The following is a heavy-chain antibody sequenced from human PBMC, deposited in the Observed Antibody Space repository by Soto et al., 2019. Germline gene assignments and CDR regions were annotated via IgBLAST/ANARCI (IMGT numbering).Heavy chain of an antibody. CDR2: IYHSGST. CDR3: ASEGPTGSRWFDP. CDR1: GYSISSGYY. V-gene: IGHV4-38-2*01. Sequence: SETLSLTCAVSGYSISSGYYWGWIRQPPGKGLEWIGSIYHSGSTYYNPSLKSRVTISVDTSKNQFSLKLSSVTAADTAVYYCASEGPTGSRWFDPWGQGTLVTVSS. J-gene: IGHJ5*02. D-gene: IGHD4-4*01.